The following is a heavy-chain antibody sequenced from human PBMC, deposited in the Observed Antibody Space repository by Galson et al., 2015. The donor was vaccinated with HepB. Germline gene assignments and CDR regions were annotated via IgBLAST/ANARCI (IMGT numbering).Heavy chain of an antibody. J-gene: IGHJ5*02. CDR3: ARRITGTTLIQYNWFDP. Sequence: SLRLSCAASGFTFSNYNMNWVRQAPGKGLEWVSYLSSTSSYTKYADSVKGRFTISRDNAKNSLYLQMNSLRAEDTAVYYCARRITGTTLIQYNWFDPWGQGTLVTVSS. CDR1: GFTFSNYN. CDR2: LSSTSSYT. D-gene: IGHD1-14*01. V-gene: IGHV3-11*03.